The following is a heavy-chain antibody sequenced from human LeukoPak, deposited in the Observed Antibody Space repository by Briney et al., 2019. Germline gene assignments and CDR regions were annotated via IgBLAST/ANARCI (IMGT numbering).Heavy chain of an antibody. D-gene: IGHD3-22*01. V-gene: IGHV3-23*01. CDR2: IGGGGDRI. CDR3: AKDYYDNTDYYFGTLQH. CDR1: GFSLRHYA. J-gene: IGHJ1*01. Sequence: PGGSLRLPCTVSGFSLRHYAMSWVRQAPGKGLEWISRIGGGGDRIYYIDSVRGRFTISKDNSQNTVWLQMDSLRVEDTAVYYCAKDYYDNTDYYFGTLQHWGQGTLVAVSS.